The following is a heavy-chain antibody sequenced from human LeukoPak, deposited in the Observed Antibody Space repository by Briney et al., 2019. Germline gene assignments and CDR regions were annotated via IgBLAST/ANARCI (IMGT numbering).Heavy chain of an antibody. J-gene: IGHJ5*02. CDR2: ISGSGGST. Sequence: PGGSLRLSRAASGFTFSSYAMSWVRQAPGKGLEWVSAISGSGGSTYYADSVKSRFTISRDNSKNTLYLQMNSLRAEDTAVYYCAKDGIAAAGWGGCFHPWGQGTLVTVSS. CDR1: GFTFSSYA. CDR3: AKDGIAAAGWGGCFHP. D-gene: IGHD6-13*01. V-gene: IGHV3-23*01.